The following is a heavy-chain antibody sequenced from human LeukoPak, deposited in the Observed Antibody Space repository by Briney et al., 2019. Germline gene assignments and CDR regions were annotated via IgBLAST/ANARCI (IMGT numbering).Heavy chain of an antibody. V-gene: IGHV1-18*01. D-gene: IGHD2-15*01. J-gene: IGHJ6*02. CDR1: GYIFTSYG. CDR3: AREVVVAATTSHYYYYGMDV. CDR2: ISAYTGDT. Sequence: ASVKVSCKASGYIFTSYGITWVRQAPGQGLEWMGWISAYTGDTNYAQKLQGRVTITADKSTSTAYMELSSLRSEDTAVYYCAREVVVAATTSHYYYYGMDVWGQGTTVTVSS.